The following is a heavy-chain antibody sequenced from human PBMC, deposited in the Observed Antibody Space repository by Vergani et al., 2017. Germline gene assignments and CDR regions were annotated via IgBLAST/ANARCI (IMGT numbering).Heavy chain of an antibody. J-gene: IGHJ4*01. CDR3: ARQFRGLVDC. CDR1: GYSISSGYY. D-gene: IGHD5-24*01. CDR2: IYHSGST. Sequence: QVQLQESGPGLVKPSETLSLTCAVSGYSISSGYYWGWIRQPPGKGLEWIGSIYHSGSTYYNPSPKSRVTISVDTSKNQSSRKLSSVTAADTAVYYCARQFRGLVDCWGQGTLVTVSS. V-gene: IGHV4-38-2*01.